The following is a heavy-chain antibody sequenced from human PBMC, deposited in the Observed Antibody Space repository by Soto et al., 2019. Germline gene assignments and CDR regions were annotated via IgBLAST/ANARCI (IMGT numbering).Heavy chain of an antibody. CDR1: GYSFISHD. CDR2: MNPNSGDT. Sequence: ASVKVSCKTSGYSFISHDINWVRPAAGQGLEWMGWMNPNSGDTGYAQKFQGRVTMTRDSSIRTAYMELSSLSSEDTAVYYCARVGGNWNDDYFDYWGQGTPVTVSS. CDR3: ARVGGNWNDDYFDY. D-gene: IGHD1-1*01. J-gene: IGHJ4*02. V-gene: IGHV1-8*01.